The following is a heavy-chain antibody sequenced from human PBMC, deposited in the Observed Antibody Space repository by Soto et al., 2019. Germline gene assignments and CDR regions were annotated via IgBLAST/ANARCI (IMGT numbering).Heavy chain of an antibody. D-gene: IGHD1-20*01. CDR3: VHRTYNTPNYFGY. Sequence: SGPTLVNPTQPLTLTCTFSGFSLSTSAAGVGWIRQPPGRALEWLAVIYWNDDKRYSPSLKNRLTITKDTSNNQVVLTTTNMDPVDTATYYCVHRTYNTPNYFGYWGQGTLVTVSS. J-gene: IGHJ4*02. CDR2: IYWNDDK. CDR1: GFSLSTSAAG. V-gene: IGHV2-5*01.